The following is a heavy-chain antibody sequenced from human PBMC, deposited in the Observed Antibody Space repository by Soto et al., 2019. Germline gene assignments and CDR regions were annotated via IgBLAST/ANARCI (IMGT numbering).Heavy chain of an antibody. CDR2: ISGSGGTT. D-gene: IGHD1-26*01. J-gene: IGHJ2*01. Sequence: EVQLLESGGGLVQPGGSLRLSCAASRFTFSTYIMSWVRQAPGKGLEWVSGISGSGGTTYYADSVKGRFTISRDNSKSTLYLEMSSLRAEDTAVYYCAKYGGGATSGWYFALWGRGTLVTVSS. CDR1: RFTFSTYI. CDR3: AKYGGGATSGWYFAL. V-gene: IGHV3-23*01.